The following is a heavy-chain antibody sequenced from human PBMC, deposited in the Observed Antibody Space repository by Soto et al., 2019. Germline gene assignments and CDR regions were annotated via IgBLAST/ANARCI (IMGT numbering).Heavy chain of an antibody. J-gene: IGHJ5*02. Sequence: SETLSLTCTVSGGSISSGGYYWSWIRQHPGKGLEWIGYVYYSGSTYYNPSLKSRVTISVDTSKNQFSLKLSSVTAADTAVYYCARETLSSSSWYGWFDPWGQGTLVTAPQ. CDR3: ARETLSSSSWYGWFDP. CDR1: GGSISSGGYY. CDR2: VYYSGST. D-gene: IGHD6-13*01. V-gene: IGHV4-31*03.